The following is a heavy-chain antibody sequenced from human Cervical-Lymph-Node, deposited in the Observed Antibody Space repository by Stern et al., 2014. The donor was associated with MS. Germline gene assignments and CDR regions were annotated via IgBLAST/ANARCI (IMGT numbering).Heavy chain of an antibody. D-gene: IGHD3-22*01. J-gene: IGHJ5*01. CDR2: IGGSGDST. V-gene: IGHV3-23*04. Sequence: EVQLEESGGGLVQPGGSLRLSCAASGFTFGTSAMSWVRQAPGKGLEWVSAIGGSGDSTYYADSVKGRFTISRDNSKNTLYLQMNSLRAEDTAVYYCAKDDYYYDSGGYLGWFDSWGQGTLVTVSS. CDR1: GFTFGTSA. CDR3: AKDDYYYDSGGYLGWFDS.